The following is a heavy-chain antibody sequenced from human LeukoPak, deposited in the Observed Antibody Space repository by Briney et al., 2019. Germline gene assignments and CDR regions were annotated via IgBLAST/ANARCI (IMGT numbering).Heavy chain of an antibody. CDR1: GLTFSSYA. CDR2: ISYDETNK. Sequence: PGGSLRLSCAASGLTFSSYAMHWVRQAPGKGLEWVAVISYDETNKYYADSVKGRFTISRDNSKNTLYLQMNSLRAEDTAVYYCATSPRYKQQLGYCDYWGQGTLVTVSS. V-gene: IGHV3-30-3*01. D-gene: IGHD6-13*01. CDR3: ATSPRYKQQLGYCDY. J-gene: IGHJ4*02.